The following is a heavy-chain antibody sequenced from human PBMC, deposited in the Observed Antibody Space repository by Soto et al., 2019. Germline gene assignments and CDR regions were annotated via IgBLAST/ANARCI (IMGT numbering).Heavy chain of an antibody. V-gene: IGHV4-30-4*01. J-gene: IGHJ1*01. CDR2: IFYSGDT. D-gene: IGHD1-7*01. CDR1: GASVNTGDYY. Sequence: TSETLSLTCTVSGASVNTGDYYWSYIRQSPGKGLEWLGYIFYSGDTYYNPSLKSRATISLNTSRNQISLTLTSVTDADTAVYFCVGTGATDDFWGQGTLVTVSS. CDR3: VGTGATDDF.